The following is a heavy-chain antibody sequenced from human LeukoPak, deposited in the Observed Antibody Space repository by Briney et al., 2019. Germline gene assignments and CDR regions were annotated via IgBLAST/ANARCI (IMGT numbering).Heavy chain of an antibody. Sequence: NPGGSLRLSCAASGFTFSSYGMSWVCQAPGKGLEWVSSISSSSSYIYYADSVKGRFTISRDNAKNSLYLQMNSLRAEDTAVYYCASLSYGGNDGWGQGTLVTVSS. CDR1: GFTFSSYG. D-gene: IGHD4-23*01. CDR2: ISSSSSYI. V-gene: IGHV3-21*01. CDR3: ASLSYGGNDG. J-gene: IGHJ4*02.